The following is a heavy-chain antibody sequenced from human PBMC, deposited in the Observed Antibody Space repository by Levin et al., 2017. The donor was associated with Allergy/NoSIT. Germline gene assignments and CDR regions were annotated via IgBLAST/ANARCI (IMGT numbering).Heavy chain of an antibody. D-gene: IGHD2-15*01. V-gene: IGHV4-39*01. CDR1: GGSISSSSYY. CDR2: IYYSGST. J-gene: IGHJ4*02. Sequence: SETLSLTCTVSGGSISSSSYYWGWIRQPPGTGLEWIGNIYYSGSTYYNPSLKSRVTISVDTSKNQFSLKLSSVTAADTAVYYCARGYCSGGSCYSVGNYFDYWGQGTLVTVSS. CDR3: ARGYCSGGSCYSVGNYFDY.